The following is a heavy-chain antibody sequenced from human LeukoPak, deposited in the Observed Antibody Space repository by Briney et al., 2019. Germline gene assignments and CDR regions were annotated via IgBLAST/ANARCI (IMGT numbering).Heavy chain of an antibody. CDR1: GYTFTSCY. Sequence: ASVKVSCKASGYTFTSCYMHWVRQAPGQGLEWMGIINPSGGSTSYAQKFQGRVTMTRDTSTSTVYMELSSLRSEDTAVYYCASTGSGSYYNWGTLDYWGQGTLVTVSS. CDR2: INPSGGST. V-gene: IGHV1-46*01. CDR3: ASTGSGSYYNWGTLDY. D-gene: IGHD3-10*01. J-gene: IGHJ4*02.